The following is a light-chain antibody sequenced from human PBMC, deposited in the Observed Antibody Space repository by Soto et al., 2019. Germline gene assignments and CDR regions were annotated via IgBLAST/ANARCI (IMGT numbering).Light chain of an antibody. CDR1: SSDVGAYDF. V-gene: IGLV2-14*03. J-gene: IGLJ1*01. CDR2: EVS. CDR3: SSYTTSSTQV. Sequence: QSALTQPASVSGSPGQSIAISCTGTSSDVGAYDFVSWYQQHPDKAPKLMIYEVSHRPSGVSYRFSGSKSVNTATLTISGLQAEDEADYYCSSYTTSSTQVFGTGTKVTVL.